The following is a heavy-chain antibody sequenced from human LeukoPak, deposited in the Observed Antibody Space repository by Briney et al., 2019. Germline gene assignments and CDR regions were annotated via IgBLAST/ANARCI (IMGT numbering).Heavy chain of an antibody. J-gene: IGHJ4*02. CDR2: IKQDGSEK. CDR1: GFTFSSYW. CDR3: ARGDDIAAAGLFDY. Sequence: GGSLRLSCAASGFTFSSYWMSWVRQAPGKGLEWVANIKQDGSEKYYLDSVKGRFTISRDNAENSLYLQMNSLRAEDTAVYYCARGDDIAAAGLFDYWGQGTLVTVSS. V-gene: IGHV3-7*03. D-gene: IGHD6-13*01.